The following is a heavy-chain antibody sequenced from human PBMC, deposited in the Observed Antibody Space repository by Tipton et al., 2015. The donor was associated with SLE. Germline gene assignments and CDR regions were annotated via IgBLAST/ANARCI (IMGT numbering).Heavy chain of an antibody. CDR3: ARGGGSPSY. J-gene: IGHJ4*02. CDR2: IYYSGST. CDR1: GASISSFY. D-gene: IGHD2-15*01. V-gene: IGHV4-59*01. Sequence: TLSLTCTVSGASISSFYWSWIRQPPGKGLEWIGHIYYSGSTNQNPSLKSRVTLSLDTSKNQFSLKLTSVTAADTAVYYCARGGGSPSYWGQGTLVTVSS.